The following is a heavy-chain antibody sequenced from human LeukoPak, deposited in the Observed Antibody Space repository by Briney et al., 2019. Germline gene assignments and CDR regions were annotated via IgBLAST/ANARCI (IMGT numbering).Heavy chain of an antibody. CDR2: ISGSGGST. D-gene: IGHD3-10*01. CDR3: ATDPVSRSGSYSFLRAG. Sequence: GGSLRLSCAASGFTFSSYAMSWVRQAPGKGLEWVSAISGSGGSTYYADSVKGRFTISRDNSKNTLSLQMNSLRAEDTAVYYCATDPVSRSGSYSFLRAGWGQGTLVTVSS. V-gene: IGHV3-23*01. CDR1: GFTFSSYA. J-gene: IGHJ4*02.